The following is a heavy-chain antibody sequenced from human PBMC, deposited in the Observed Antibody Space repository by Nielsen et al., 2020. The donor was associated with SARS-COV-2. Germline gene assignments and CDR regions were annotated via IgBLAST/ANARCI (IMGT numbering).Heavy chain of an antibody. Sequence: ASVKVSCKASGYTFVSYGISWVRQAPGQGLEWMGWISAYNGNTKYAQKLQGRVTMTTDTSTSTAYMELRSLRSDDTAVYFWARDEASRGFPSSYYYGMDVWGQGTTVTVSS. CDR3: ARDEASRGFPSSYYYGMDV. V-gene: IGHV1-18*01. CDR1: GYTFVSYG. CDR2: ISAYNGNT. J-gene: IGHJ6*02. D-gene: IGHD3-22*01.